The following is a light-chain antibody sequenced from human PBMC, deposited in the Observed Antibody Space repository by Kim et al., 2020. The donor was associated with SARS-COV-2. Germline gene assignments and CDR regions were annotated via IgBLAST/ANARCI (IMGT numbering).Light chain of an antibody. Sequence: GPSITISWTGTSSDFGAYNFVSWYQQHPGRAPKLMIYDVSERPSGISNRFSGSKSGNTASLTISGLQAEDEADYHCSSFTSSSTWVFGGGTQLTVL. CDR1: SSDFGAYNF. CDR2: DVS. J-gene: IGLJ3*02. V-gene: IGLV2-14*04. CDR3: SSFTSSSTWV.